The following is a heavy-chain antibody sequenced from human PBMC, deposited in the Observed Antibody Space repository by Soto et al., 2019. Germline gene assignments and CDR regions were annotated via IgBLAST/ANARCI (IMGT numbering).Heavy chain of an antibody. CDR2: ISWNSGSI. Sequence: PGGSLRLSCSASGFTFDDYAMHWVRQAPGKGLEWVSGISWNSGSIGYADSVKGRFTISRDNAKNSLYLQMNSLRAEDTALYYCAKGRLVGVPNDAFDIWGQGTMVTVSS. J-gene: IGHJ3*02. D-gene: IGHD3-9*01. V-gene: IGHV3-9*01. CDR3: AKGRLVGVPNDAFDI. CDR1: GFTFDDYA.